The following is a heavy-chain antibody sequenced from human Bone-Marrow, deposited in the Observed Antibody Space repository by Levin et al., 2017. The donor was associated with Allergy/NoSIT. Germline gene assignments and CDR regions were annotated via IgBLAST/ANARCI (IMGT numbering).Heavy chain of an antibody. CDR3: ASAYSSDWYYGDY. V-gene: IGHV3-23*01. CDR1: GFTFSRYA. Sequence: GGSLRLSCAASGFTFSRYAMSWVRQAPGKGLEWVSSISGAGGSTYYADSVKGRFTISGDNSKNTLDLQMNSLRAEDTAIYYCASAYSSDWYYGDYWGQGTLVTVSS. D-gene: IGHD6-19*01. CDR2: ISGAGGST. J-gene: IGHJ4*02.